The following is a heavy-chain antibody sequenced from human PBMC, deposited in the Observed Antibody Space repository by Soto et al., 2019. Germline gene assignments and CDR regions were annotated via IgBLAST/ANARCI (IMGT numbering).Heavy chain of an antibody. CDR2: IYSGST. Sequence: SETLSLTCAGSGYSITSDYYCGCIRQPPGKGLEWIGSIYSGSTYYNPSLKSRVTISVDTSNNQFSLKLTSVTAADTAMYYCEKKGYYPSGKINIFDYLGQGTLVTFSS. J-gene: IGHJ4*02. CDR3: EKKGYYPSGKINIFDY. V-gene: IGHV4-38-2*01. D-gene: IGHD3-10*01. CDR1: GYSITSDYY.